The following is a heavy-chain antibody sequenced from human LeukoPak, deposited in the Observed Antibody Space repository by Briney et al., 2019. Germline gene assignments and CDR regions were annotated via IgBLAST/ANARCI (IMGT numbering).Heavy chain of an antibody. D-gene: IGHD3-22*01. V-gene: IGHV3-7*01. CDR1: GFTFSSYW. Sequence: VGSLRLSCAASGFTFSSYWMSWVRQAPGKGLEWVANIKQNGSEKYYVASVKGRFTISRDNAKNSLYLQMNSLRAEDTAVYYCERDTYYYDSSGYSGPRDAFDIWGQGTMVTVSS. CDR3: ERDTYYYDSSGYSGPRDAFDI. J-gene: IGHJ3*02. CDR2: IKQNGSEK.